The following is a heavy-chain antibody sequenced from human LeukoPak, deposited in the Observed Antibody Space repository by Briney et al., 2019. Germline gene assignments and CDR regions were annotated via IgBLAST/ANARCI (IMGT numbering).Heavy chain of an antibody. Sequence: PSETLSLTCTVSGGSISDYYWSWIRQPPGKGLEWIGYIYYSGSTNYNPSLKSRVTISVDTSKNQFSLKLSSVTAADTAVYYCARHYRGSGSIYGMDVWGQGTTVTVSS. J-gene: IGHJ6*02. D-gene: IGHD3-10*01. CDR1: GGSISDYY. CDR3: ARHYRGSGSIYGMDV. CDR2: IYYSGST. V-gene: IGHV4-59*08.